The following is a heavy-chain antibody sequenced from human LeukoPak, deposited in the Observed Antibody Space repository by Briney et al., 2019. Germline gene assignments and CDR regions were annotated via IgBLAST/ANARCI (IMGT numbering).Heavy chain of an antibody. CDR3: AKDRISSGWFHDY. J-gene: IGHJ4*02. CDR1: GFTFSSYA. D-gene: IGHD6-19*01. V-gene: IGHV3-23*01. Sequence: GGSLRLSCAASGFTFSSYAMSWVRQAPGKGLEWVSAISGSGGSTYYADSVKGRFTISRDNSKNTLYLQMNSLRAGDTAVYYCAKDRISSGWFHDYWGQGTLVTVSS. CDR2: ISGSGGST.